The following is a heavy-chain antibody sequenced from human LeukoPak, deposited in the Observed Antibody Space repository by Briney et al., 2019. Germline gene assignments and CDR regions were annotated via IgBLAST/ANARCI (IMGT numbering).Heavy chain of an antibody. CDR2: ISASGGST. D-gene: IGHD3-10*01. Sequence: PGGSLRLSCAASGFTSSSYAMNWVRQAPGKGLEWVSGISASGGSTYYADPVRGRFAISRDNSKNTLYLQMNSLRAEDTAVYYCAKVTGGDAFDIWGQGTMVTVSS. CDR1: GFTSSSYA. J-gene: IGHJ3*02. V-gene: IGHV3-23*01. CDR3: AKVTGGDAFDI.